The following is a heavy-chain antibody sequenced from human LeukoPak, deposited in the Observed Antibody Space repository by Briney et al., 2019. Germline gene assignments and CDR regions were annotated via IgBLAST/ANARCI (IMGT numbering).Heavy chain of an antibody. CDR1: GFTFSNYW. Sequence: GGSLRLSCAATGFTFSNYWMTWVRQARGKGLEWVANIKEDGSEKYYVDSVKGRFTISRDNAKKSLYLEMNSLRAEDTAVYYCARDDEITFGTVNWGQGTLVTVSS. J-gene: IGHJ4*02. CDR3: ARDDEITFGTVN. V-gene: IGHV3-7*01. D-gene: IGHD3-16*01. CDR2: IKEDGSEK.